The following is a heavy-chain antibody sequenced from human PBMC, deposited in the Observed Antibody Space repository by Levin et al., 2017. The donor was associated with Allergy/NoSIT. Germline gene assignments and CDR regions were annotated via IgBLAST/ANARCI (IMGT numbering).Heavy chain of an antibody. CDR2: ISSSTTYI. CDR3: ARMYDILTGGFDY. J-gene: IGHJ4*02. V-gene: IGHV3-21*01. CDR1: GFTFRSYT. Sequence: GGSLRLSCAASGFTFRSYTMIWVRQAPGKGLEWVSSISSSTTYIYYADSVKGRFTISRDNAKNPLFLRMNSLRAEDTAVYYCARMYDILTGGFDYWGQGTQVTVSS. D-gene: IGHD3-9*01.